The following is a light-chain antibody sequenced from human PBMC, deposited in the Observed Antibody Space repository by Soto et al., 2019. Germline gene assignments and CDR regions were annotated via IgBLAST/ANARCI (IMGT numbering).Light chain of an antibody. Sequence: EIVMTQSPATLSVSPGERATLSCRASQSVNSNLAWYQQKPGQAPRLVIYGASTRATGIPARFSGSGSGTEFTLTISSLQSEDFAVYYCQQYNNWPPQITFGQGTRLEIK. J-gene: IGKJ5*01. CDR2: GAS. CDR3: QQYNNWPPQIT. CDR1: QSVNSN. V-gene: IGKV3-15*01.